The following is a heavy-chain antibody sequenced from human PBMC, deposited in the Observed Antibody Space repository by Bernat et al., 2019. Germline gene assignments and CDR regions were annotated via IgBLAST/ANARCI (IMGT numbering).Heavy chain of an antibody. CDR1: GYTFTSYA. CDR2: INAGNGNT. Sequence: QVQLVQSGAEEKKPGASVKVSCKASGYTFTSYAMHWVRQAPGQRLERMGWINAGNGNTKYSQKFQGRVTITRDTSANTAYMQLNSRRSEDTAMYYCARDRPSELLRGYYYYGMDVWGQGTTVT. D-gene: IGHD1-26*01. V-gene: IGHV1-3*05. J-gene: IGHJ6*02. CDR3: ARDRPSELLRGYYYYGMDV.